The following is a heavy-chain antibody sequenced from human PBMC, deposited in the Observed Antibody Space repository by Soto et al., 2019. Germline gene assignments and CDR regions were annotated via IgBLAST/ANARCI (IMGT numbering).Heavy chain of an antibody. CDR3: ARMRSDYDSSGLDY. D-gene: IGHD3-22*01. Sequence: SGPTLVNPTETLTLTCTFSGFSLSTSGMRVSWIRQAPGKALEWLARIDWDEDRFYSTSLKTRLTISKDTSKNQVVLTMTKMDPVDTATYYCARMRSDYDSSGLDYWGQGILVTFSS. V-gene: IGHV2-70*04. CDR1: GFSLSTSGMR. J-gene: IGHJ4*02. CDR2: IDWDEDR.